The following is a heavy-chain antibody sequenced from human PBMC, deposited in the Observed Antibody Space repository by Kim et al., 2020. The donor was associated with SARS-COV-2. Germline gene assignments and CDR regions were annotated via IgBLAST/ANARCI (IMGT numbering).Heavy chain of an antibody. V-gene: IGHV1-46*01. J-gene: IGHJ4*02. CDR2: GGST. CDR3: AREGNDY. D-gene: IGHD3-10*01. Sequence: GGSTSYAQKFPGRVTMTRDTSTSTVYMELSSLRSEDTAVYYCAREGNDYWGQGTLVTVSS.